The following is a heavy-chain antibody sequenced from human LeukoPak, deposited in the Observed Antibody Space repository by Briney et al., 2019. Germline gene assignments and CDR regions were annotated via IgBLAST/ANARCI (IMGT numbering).Heavy chain of an antibody. V-gene: IGHV4-38-2*02. J-gene: IGHJ4*02. CDR2: TYHSGTS. Sequence: SETLSLTCTVSGYSISNGYYWGWIRRPPGKGLEWIGTTYHSGTSYYNPSLKSRVTISVDTSKNQFSLKLSSVTAADTAVYYCARRSGAAAGSIYYFDYWGQGTLVTVSS. D-gene: IGHD6-13*01. CDR3: ARRSGAAAGSIYYFDY. CDR1: GYSISNGYY.